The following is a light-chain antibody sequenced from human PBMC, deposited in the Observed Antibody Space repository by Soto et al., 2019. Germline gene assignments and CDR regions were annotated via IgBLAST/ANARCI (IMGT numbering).Light chain of an antibody. Sequence: DIQMTQSPSSLSASVGDRVTITCRASQSISSYLNWYQQKPGKAPKLLIYAASSLQSGVPSRFSGSGSGTDLTLALSSLQPEDFATYYSQQSYSTLHTFGQGTKLEIK. CDR2: AAS. CDR3: QQSYSTLHT. J-gene: IGKJ2*01. CDR1: QSISSY. V-gene: IGKV1-39*01.